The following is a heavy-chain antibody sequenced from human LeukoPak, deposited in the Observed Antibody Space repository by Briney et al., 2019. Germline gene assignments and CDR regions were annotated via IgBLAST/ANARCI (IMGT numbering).Heavy chain of an antibody. CDR3: ARRAQGTYYDILTGLDV. V-gene: IGHV5-51*01. CDR1: GYSFTSYW. Sequence: GESLKISCKGSGYSFTSYWIGWVRQMPGKGLEWMGIIYPGDSDTRYSPSFQGQVTISADKSISTAYLQWSSLKASDTAIYYCARRAQGTYYDILTGLDVWGQGTTVTVSS. J-gene: IGHJ6*02. D-gene: IGHD3-9*01. CDR2: IYPGDSDT.